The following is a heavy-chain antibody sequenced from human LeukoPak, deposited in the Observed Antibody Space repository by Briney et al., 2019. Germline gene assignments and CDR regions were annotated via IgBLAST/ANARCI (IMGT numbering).Heavy chain of an antibody. CDR1: GFNFGSYG. Sequence: GGSLGLSCVASGFNFGSYGMHWVRQAPDKGLEWVAFIFYDGSNKFYEDSVKGRFTIYRDNPQNTVYLEMNSLRDEDTAVYYCARGSNEHAAALDPWGQGTLVIVSS. V-gene: IGHV3-33*01. CDR2: IFYDGSNK. D-gene: IGHD1-1*01. J-gene: IGHJ5*02. CDR3: ARGSNEHAAALDP.